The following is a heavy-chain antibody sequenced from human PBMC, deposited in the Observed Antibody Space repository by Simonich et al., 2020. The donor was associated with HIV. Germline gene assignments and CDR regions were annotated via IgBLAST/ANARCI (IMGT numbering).Heavy chain of an antibody. D-gene: IGHD3-3*01. Sequence: QVQLVQSGAEVKKPGASVKVSCKASGYTFTSYGISWVRQAPGQGLEWMGGISAYNGNTNYAQKLQGRVTKTTDTSTSTAYMELRSLRSDDTAVYYCARTRRITIFGVVRGNGMDVWGQGTTVTVSS. CDR2: ISAYNGNT. J-gene: IGHJ6*02. CDR1: GYTFTSYG. V-gene: IGHV1-18*01. CDR3: ARTRRITIFGVVRGNGMDV.